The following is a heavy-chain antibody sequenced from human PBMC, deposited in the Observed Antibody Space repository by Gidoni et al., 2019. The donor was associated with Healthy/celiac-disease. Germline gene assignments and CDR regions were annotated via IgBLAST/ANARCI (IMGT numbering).Heavy chain of an antibody. D-gene: IGHD6-6*01. Sequence: EVQLVESGGGLVQPGRSLRLSCPASGFTFDDYAMHWVRQAPGKGLEWVSGISWNSGSIGYADSVKGRFTISRDNAKNSLYLQMNSLRAEDTALYYCAKDVAARPGYYYGMDVWGQGTTVTVSS. V-gene: IGHV3-9*01. J-gene: IGHJ6*02. CDR3: AKDVAARPGYYYGMDV. CDR1: GFTFDDYA. CDR2: ISWNSGSI.